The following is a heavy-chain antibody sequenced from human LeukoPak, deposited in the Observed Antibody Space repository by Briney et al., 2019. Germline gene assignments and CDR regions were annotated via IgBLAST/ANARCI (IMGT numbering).Heavy chain of an antibody. CDR2: ISAYNGNT. J-gene: IGHJ4*02. D-gene: IGHD3-10*01. V-gene: IGHV1-18*01. Sequence: ASVKVSCKASGYTFTSYGISWVRQAPGQGLEWMGWISAYNGNTNYAQKLQGRVTMTTDTSTSTAYMELRSLRSDDTAVYYCARTYYNGSGSYYIPQALDYWGQGTLVTVSS. CDR1: GYTFTSYG. CDR3: ARTYYNGSGSYYIPQALDY.